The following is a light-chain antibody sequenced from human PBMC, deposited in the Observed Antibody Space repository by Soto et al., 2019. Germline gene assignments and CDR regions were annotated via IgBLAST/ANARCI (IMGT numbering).Light chain of an antibody. Sequence: EIVLTQSPGTLSLSPGERATLSCMASQSVSNVYLAWYQQKPGQAPRLLIYDASNRATGIPDRFSGSGSGTDFTLTISRLEPEDFAVYYGQQSGSSPRTFGQGTKLEIK. CDR1: QSVSNVY. V-gene: IGKV3-20*01. CDR3: QQSGSSPRT. CDR2: DAS. J-gene: IGKJ2*01.